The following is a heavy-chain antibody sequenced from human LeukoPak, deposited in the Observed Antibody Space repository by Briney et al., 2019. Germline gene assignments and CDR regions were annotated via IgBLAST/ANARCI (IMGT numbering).Heavy chain of an antibody. CDR2: ISSSGSTI. V-gene: IGHV3-48*03. CDR3: ASTKGPVPAANDY. Sequence: GGSLRLSCAASGFTFSSYEMNWVRQAPGKGLEWVSYISSSGSTIYYADSVKGRFTISRDNAKNSLYLQMNSLRAEDTAVYYCASTKGPVPAANDYRGQGTLVTVSS. CDR1: GFTFSSYE. D-gene: IGHD2-2*01. J-gene: IGHJ4*02.